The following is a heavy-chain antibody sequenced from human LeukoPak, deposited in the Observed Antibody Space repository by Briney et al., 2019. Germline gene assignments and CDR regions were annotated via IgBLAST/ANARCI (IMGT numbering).Heavy chain of an antibody. J-gene: IGHJ3*02. V-gene: IGHV1-2*02. CDR2: INPNSGGT. Sequence: ASVKVSCKASGYTFTGYYMHWVRQAPGQGLEWMGWINPNSGGTNYAQKFQGRVTMTRNTSISTAYMELSRLRSDDTAVYYCASDWGLSQLEYCSNTNCYMGAFDIWGQGTMVTVSS. CDR3: ASDWGLSQLEYCSNTNCYMGAFDI. CDR1: GYTFTGYY. D-gene: IGHD2-2*02.